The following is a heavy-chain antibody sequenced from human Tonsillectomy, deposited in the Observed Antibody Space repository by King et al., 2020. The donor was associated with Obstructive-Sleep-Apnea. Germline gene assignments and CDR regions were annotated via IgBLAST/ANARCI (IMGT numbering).Heavy chain of an antibody. J-gene: IGHJ4*02. D-gene: IGHD1-26*01. CDR3: ARHPVGASSFADY. V-gene: IGHV5-10-1*01. Sequence: QLVQSGAEVKKPGESLRISCKGSGYSFTSYWISWGRQMPGKGLEWMVRIDPSDSYTNYSPSFQGHVTISADKSISTAYLQWSSLKASDTAMYYCARHPVGASSFADYWGQGTLVTVSS. CDR1: GYSFTSYW. CDR2: IDPSDSYT.